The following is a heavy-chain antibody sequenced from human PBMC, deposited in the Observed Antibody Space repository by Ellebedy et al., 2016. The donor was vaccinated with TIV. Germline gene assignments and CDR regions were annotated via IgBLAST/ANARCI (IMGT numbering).Heavy chain of an antibody. CDR3: ARAVRGIVPFDI. J-gene: IGHJ3*02. CDR1: GGSISSHY. V-gene: IGHV4-38-2*02. D-gene: IGHD3-10*01. Sequence: SETLSLXCTVAGGSISSHYWSWIRQPPGKGLEWIGSLYHSGSTYHDPSFKSRVTISVDKAKNQLSLKLRSVTAADTAVYYCARAVRGIVPFDIWGQGTMVTVSS. CDR2: LYHSGST.